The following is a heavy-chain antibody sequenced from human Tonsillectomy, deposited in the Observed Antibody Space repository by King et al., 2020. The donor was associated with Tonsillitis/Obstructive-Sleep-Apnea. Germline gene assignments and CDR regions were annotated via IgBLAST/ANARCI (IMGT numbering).Heavy chain of an antibody. CDR3: AKISLSGSYSGY. Sequence: EVQLVESGGGLVQPGGSLRLSCAASGFTFSSYGMSWVRQAPGKGLEWGSAIGSSGATLYYADSVKGRFTISRDNSKNTMYLQMNILTAEDTAIYFCAKISLSGSYSGYWGQGTPVTVSS. D-gene: IGHD1-26*01. J-gene: IGHJ4*02. V-gene: IGHV3-23*04. CDR1: GFTFSSYG. CDR2: IGSSGATL.